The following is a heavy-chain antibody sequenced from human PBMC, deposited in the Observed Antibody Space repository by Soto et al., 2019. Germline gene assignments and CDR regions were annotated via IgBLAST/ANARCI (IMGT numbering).Heavy chain of an antibody. Sequence: QVQLVESGGGVVQPGRSLRLSCAASGFTFSSYGMHWVRQAPGKGLEWVAVIWYDGSNKYYADSVKGRFTISRDNSKNTLDLQMNSLRAEDTAVYYCAREAYDLYYGSGGDYPGAFDIWGQGTMVTVSS. CDR3: AREAYDLYYGSGGDYPGAFDI. CDR2: IWYDGSNK. D-gene: IGHD3-10*01. V-gene: IGHV3-33*01. J-gene: IGHJ3*02. CDR1: GFTFSSYG.